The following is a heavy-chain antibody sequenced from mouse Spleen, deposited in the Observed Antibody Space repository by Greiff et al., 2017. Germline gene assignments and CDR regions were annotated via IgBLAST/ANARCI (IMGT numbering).Heavy chain of an antibody. V-gene: IGHV2S3*01. D-gene: IGHD1-1*01. J-gene: IGHJ3*01. Sequence: VKLMESGPGLVAPSQSLFITCTVSGFSLTSYEINWVRQPPGKGLEWLGVIWTGGSTNYNAAFISRLSISKDNSKSQVFFKMNSLQADDTAIYYCARNYDGSLRGFAYWGQGTLVTVSA. CDR3: ARNYDGSLRGFAY. CDR1: GFSLTSYE. CDR2: IWTGGST.